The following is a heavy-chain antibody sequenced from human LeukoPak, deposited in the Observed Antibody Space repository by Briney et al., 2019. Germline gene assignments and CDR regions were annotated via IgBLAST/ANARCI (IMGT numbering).Heavy chain of an antibody. CDR1: GFTFSSYG. CDR3: AKDWWLENYFDY. CDR2: ISYDGSNK. D-gene: IGHD6-19*01. Sequence: PGGSLRLSCAASGFTFSSYGMHWVRQAPGKGLEWVAVISYDGSNKYYADSAKGRFTISRDNSKNTLYLQMNSLRAEDTAVYYCAKDWWLENYFDYWGQGTLVTVSS. J-gene: IGHJ4*02. V-gene: IGHV3-30*18.